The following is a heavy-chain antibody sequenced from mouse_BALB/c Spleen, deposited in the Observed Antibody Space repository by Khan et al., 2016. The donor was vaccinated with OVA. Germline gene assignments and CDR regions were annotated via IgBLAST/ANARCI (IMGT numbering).Heavy chain of an antibody. Sequence: QIQLVQSGPELKKPGETVKISCKASGYTFTNYGMNWVKQAPGKGLKWMGWINTYTGEPTYADDFKGRFVFSLETSASTAYLQISNLKNEDMTTXYFARIYSYAWTDVWGQGTTVTVSS. CDR1: GYTFTNYG. V-gene: IGHV9-1*02. D-gene: IGHD1-1*01. J-gene: IGHJ1*01. CDR3: ARIYSYAWTDV. CDR2: INTYTGEP.